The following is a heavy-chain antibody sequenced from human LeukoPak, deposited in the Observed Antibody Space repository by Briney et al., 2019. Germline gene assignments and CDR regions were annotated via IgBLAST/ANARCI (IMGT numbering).Heavy chain of an antibody. J-gene: IGHJ5*02. CDR1: GFIFSDFS. V-gene: IGHV3-48*02. CDR3: TRDPGFSSNWYKGVS. Sequence: PGGSLRLSCVASGFIFSDFSMNWVRQAPGKGLEWISNINNGGSPTNYADSVRGRFTISRDNAENSLYLQMNSLRDEGTAVYYCTRDPGFSSNWYKGVSWGQGTPVTVSS. D-gene: IGHD6-13*01. CDR2: INNGGSPT.